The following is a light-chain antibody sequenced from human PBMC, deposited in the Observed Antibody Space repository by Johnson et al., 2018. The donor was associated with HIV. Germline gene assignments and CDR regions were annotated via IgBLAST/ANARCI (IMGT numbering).Light chain of an antibody. CDR1: SSNIGNNY. CDR2: DNN. J-gene: IGLJ1*01. Sequence: QSVLTQPPSVSAAPGQKVIISCSGSSSNIGNNYVSWYQQLPGTAPKLLIYDNNKRPSGIPGRFSGSKSGTSATLCITGLQTGDESDYYCGTWDSSLSAVYVFGTGTKVTVL. CDR3: GTWDSSLSAVYV. V-gene: IGLV1-51*01.